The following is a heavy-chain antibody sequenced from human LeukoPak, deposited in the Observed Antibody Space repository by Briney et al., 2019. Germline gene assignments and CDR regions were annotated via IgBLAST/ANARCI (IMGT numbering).Heavy chain of an antibody. J-gene: IGHJ6*02. CDR2: IIPILGIA. CDR3: ARGDTAMDPDSDYYYGMDV. V-gene: IGHV1-69*04. CDR1: GGTFSSYA. Sequence: ASVKVSCKASGGTFSSYAISWVRQAPGQGLEWMGRIIPILGIANYAQKFQGRVTITADKSTSTAYMELSSLRSEDTAVYYCARGDTAMDPDSDYYYGMDVWGQGTTVTVSS. D-gene: IGHD5-18*01.